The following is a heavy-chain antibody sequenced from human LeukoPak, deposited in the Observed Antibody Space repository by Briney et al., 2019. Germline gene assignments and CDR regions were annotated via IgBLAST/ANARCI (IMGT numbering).Heavy chain of an antibody. Sequence: KPSETLSLTCAVYGGSFSGYYWSWIRQPPGKGLEWIGEINHSGSTNYNPSLKSRVTISVDTSKNHFSLKLSSVTAADTAVYYCARDVYYYDSSHSRAFDIWGQGTMVTVSS. J-gene: IGHJ3*02. CDR1: GGSFSGYY. V-gene: IGHV4-34*01. CDR2: INHSGST. CDR3: ARDVYYYDSSHSRAFDI. D-gene: IGHD3-22*01.